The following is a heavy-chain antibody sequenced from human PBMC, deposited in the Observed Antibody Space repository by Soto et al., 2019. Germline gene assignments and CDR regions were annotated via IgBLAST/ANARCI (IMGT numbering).Heavy chain of an antibody. Sequence: PSETLSLTCTVAGGSSSSGSYYWGWIRQPPVKGLEWIGSIYYSGSTYYNPSLKSRVTISVDTSKNQLSLKLSSVTAADTDVYYCAREITTDPEPYSSSSRLHYWGPGTPVTVSS. J-gene: IGHJ4*02. CDR3: AREITTDPEPYSSSSRLHY. CDR2: IYYSGST. CDR1: GGSSSSGSYY. V-gene: IGHV4-39*07. D-gene: IGHD6-6*01.